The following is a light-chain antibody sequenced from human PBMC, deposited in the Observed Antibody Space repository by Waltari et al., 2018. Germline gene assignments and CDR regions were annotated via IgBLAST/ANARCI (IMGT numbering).Light chain of an antibody. CDR2: GAS. J-gene: IGKJ4*01. V-gene: IGKV3-20*01. CDR3: QQYDSSPPT. Sequence: EIVLTQSPATLSFPPAERATLSCRASQSVTNYLAWYQQKPGQAPRLLISGASSRATGIPDRFSGSGSATDFTLTISRLEPEDFAVYYCQQYDSSPPTFGGGTKVEIK. CDR1: QSVTNY.